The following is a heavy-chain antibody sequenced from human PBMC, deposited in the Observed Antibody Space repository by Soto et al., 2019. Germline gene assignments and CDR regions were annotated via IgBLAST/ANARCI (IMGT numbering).Heavy chain of an antibody. J-gene: IGHJ4*02. CDR1: GFTFSSYS. D-gene: IGHD2-2*01. Sequence: PGGSLRLSCGASGFTFSSYSMNWVRQAPGKGLEWVSYISSSSNSIYYADSVKGRFTISRDNAKNSLHLQMNSLRAEDTAVYYCASPVERSTTSFMRWGQGTLVTVYS. CDR2: ISSSSNSI. CDR3: ASPVERSTTSFMR. V-gene: IGHV3-48*01.